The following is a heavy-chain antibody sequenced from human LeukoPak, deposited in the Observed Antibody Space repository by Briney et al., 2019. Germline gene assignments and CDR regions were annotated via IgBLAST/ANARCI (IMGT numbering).Heavy chain of an antibody. CDR1: GFTFSSYG. D-gene: IGHD3-22*01. Sequence: GGSLRLSCAASGFTFSSYGMHWVRQAPGKGLEWVAFIRYDGSNEYYADSVKGRFTISRDNSKNTLYLQMNSLRAEDTAVYYCAKDRAYYSDSSGYYLVRAYDYWGQGTLVTVSS. J-gene: IGHJ4*02. CDR3: AKDRAYYSDSSGYYLVRAYDY. V-gene: IGHV3-30*02. CDR2: IRYDGSNE.